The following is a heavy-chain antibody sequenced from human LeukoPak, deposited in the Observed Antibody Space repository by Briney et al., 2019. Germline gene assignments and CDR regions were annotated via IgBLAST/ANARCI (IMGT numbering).Heavy chain of an antibody. CDR3: ARGNSYDSSGYPEYFQN. CDR1: GFTFSSYS. J-gene: IGHJ1*01. CDR2: IYSGGST. Sequence: GGSLRLSCAASGFTFSSYSMNWVRQAPGKGLEWVSVIYSGGSTSYADSVKGRFTISRDNSRDTVSLQMNTLRAEDTAVYYCARGNSYDSSGYPEYFQNWGQGTLVTVSS. D-gene: IGHD3-22*01. V-gene: IGHV3-66*01.